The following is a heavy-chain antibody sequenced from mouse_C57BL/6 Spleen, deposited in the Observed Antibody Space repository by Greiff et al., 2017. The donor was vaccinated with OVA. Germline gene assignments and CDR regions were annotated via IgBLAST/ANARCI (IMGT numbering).Heavy chain of an antibody. J-gene: IGHJ3*01. CDR3: APGSSQFAY. D-gene: IGHD1-1*01. Sequence: EVQGVESGGGLVQPKGSLKLSCAASGFSFNTYAMNWVRQAPGKGLEWVARIRSKSNNYATYYADSVKDRFTISRDDSESMLYLQMNNLKTEDTAMYYCAPGSSQFAYWGQGTLVTVSA. V-gene: IGHV10-1*01. CDR1: GFSFNTYA. CDR2: IRSKSNNYAT.